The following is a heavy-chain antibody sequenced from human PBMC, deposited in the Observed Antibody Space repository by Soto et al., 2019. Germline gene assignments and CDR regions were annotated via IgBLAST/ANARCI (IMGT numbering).Heavy chain of an antibody. V-gene: IGHV4-31*03. D-gene: IGHD2-2*01. J-gene: IGHJ5*02. CDR3: ARDGSSTANWIDP. CDR1: RDPLSLGGYY. CDR2: IYHTGKT. Sequence: PSETLSLTCIVSRDPLSLGGYYWTWIRQRPGKGLEWMGYIYHTGKTYYNPSLESRLTMSIDMSKSQFSLRLTSVTAADTAVYYCARDGSSTANWIDPWGQGTPVTVSS.